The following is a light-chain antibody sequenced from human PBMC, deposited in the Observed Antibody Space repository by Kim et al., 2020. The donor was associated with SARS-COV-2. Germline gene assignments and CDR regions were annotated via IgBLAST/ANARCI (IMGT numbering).Light chain of an antibody. Sequence: GTPGQRVTISCSGSSSNIGSDYVYWYQQLPGTAPKLLIYRNNQRPSGVPDRFSGSKSGTSASLAISGLRSEDEADYYCASWDDSLVFGGGTKSPS. J-gene: IGLJ2*01. CDR2: RNN. CDR3: ASWDDSLV. V-gene: IGLV1-47*01. CDR1: SSNIGSDY.